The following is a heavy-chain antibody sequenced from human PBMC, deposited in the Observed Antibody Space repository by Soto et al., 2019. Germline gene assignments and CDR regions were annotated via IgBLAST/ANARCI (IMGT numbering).Heavy chain of an antibody. J-gene: IGHJ3*01. D-gene: IGHD2-15*01. CDR3: ARARWYDAFDV. V-gene: IGHV4-38-2*01. CDR2: IFHGGNT. Sequence: SETLSLTCAVPGFFISSGNYWGCIRKPPGKGLEWIGSIFHGGNTYYNPSLKSRVTISVDMSKNQFSLKLNSVTAADTAVYYCARARWYDAFDVWGQGTVVTVSS. CDR1: GFFISSGNY.